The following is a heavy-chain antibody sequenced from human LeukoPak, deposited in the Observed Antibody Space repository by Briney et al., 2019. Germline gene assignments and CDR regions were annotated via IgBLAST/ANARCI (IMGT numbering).Heavy chain of an antibody. V-gene: IGHV4-59*01. CDR1: GGSISSYY. CDR2: IYYSGST. J-gene: IGHJ3*02. Sequence: PSETLSLTCTVSGGSISSYYWSWIRQPPGKGLEWIGYIYYSGSTNYNLSLKSRVTISVDTSKNQFSLKLSSVTAADTAVYYCARRAFMITFGGVPHDAFDIWGQGTMVTVSS. CDR3: ARRAFMITFGGVPHDAFDI. D-gene: IGHD3-16*01.